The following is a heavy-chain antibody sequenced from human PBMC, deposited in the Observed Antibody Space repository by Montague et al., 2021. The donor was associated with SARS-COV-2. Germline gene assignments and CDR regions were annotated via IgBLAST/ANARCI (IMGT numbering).Heavy chain of an antibody. CDR1: GDSIRSPPYY. V-gene: IGHV4-39*01. CDR3: ARRLPGLEPPFDP. CDR2: IYYIGST. J-gene: IGHJ5*02. Sequence: SETLSLTCDVSGDSIRSPPYYWAWIRQPPGRGLEWIGNIYYIGSTMSNPSLKSRVPMSVDTSKNQFSLHLNLVTAADTAVYYCARRLPGLEPPFDPWGQGTLVIVSS. D-gene: IGHD1-1*01.